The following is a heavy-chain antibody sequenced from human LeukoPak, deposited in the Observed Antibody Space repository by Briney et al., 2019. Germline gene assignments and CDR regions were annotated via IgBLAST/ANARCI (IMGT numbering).Heavy chain of an antibody. Sequence: ASETLSLTCTVSGGSIGSYYWSWIRQPPGKGLEWIGYLYYSGSTNYNPSLKSRVTISVDTSKNQFSLKLSSVTAADTAVYYCARLNSGWYPYWGQGILVTVSS. CDR2: LYYSGST. D-gene: IGHD6-19*01. CDR1: GGSIGSYY. CDR3: ARLNSGWYPY. V-gene: IGHV4-59*01. J-gene: IGHJ4*02.